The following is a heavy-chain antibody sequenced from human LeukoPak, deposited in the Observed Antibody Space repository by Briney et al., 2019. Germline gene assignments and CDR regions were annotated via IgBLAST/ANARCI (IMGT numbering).Heavy chain of an antibody. Sequence: SETLSLTCTVSGYSITRGYNWGWVRQSPGKGLEWIASISHAGDTYYNPSLKSRVTISVDTSKNHFSLNLASVTAPDTAVYFCGRGEVGEFDHWGQGTLVTVSA. CDR3: GRGEVGEFDH. CDR1: GYSITRGYN. CDR2: ISHAGDT. V-gene: IGHV4-38-2*02. D-gene: IGHD2-15*01. J-gene: IGHJ4*02.